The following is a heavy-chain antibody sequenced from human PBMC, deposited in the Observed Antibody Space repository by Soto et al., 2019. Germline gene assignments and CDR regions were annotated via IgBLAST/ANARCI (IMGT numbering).Heavy chain of an antibody. CDR3: AKGFGNFWAFDY. CDR2: ISNDGSNK. D-gene: IGHD1-7*01. CDR1: GFSFSTYG. V-gene: IGHV3-30*18. J-gene: IGHJ4*02. Sequence: QVHLVESGGGVVQPGRSLRLSCAASGFSFSTYGMHWVRQAPGKGLEWVAFISNDGSNKYYADSVKGRFTISRDNSQNTLYLQMNSLRAEDTAVDSCAKGFGNFWAFDYWGQGTLVTVSS.